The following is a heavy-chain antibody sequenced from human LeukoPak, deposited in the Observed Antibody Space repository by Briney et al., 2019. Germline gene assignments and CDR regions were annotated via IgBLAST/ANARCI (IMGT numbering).Heavy chain of an antibody. CDR3: GASRQYVGAFDI. CDR1: GFTFSTYE. CDR2: ISSGGTTI. V-gene: IGHV3-48*03. Sequence: GGSLRLSRAASGFTFSTYELYWVRQAPGKGLEWISYISSGGTTIKYADSVRGRFTISRDDGRESLYLQMNSLRVEDTAIYYCGASRQYVGAFDIWGQGTLVSVSS. J-gene: IGHJ3*02. D-gene: IGHD3-16*01.